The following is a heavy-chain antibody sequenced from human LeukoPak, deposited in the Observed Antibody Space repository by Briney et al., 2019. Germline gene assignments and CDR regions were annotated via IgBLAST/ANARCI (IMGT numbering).Heavy chain of an antibody. J-gene: IGHJ4*02. V-gene: IGHV4-59*01. CDR1: GGSISSYY. Sequence: SETLSLTCTVSGGSISSYYWSWVRQPPGKGLEWIGYVSYSGSTDYNPSLKSRVTISVDTSKNQFSLKLSSVTAADTAVYYCASLQRNYWGQGTLVTVSS. CDR3: ASLQRNY. CDR2: VSYSGST. D-gene: IGHD1-1*01.